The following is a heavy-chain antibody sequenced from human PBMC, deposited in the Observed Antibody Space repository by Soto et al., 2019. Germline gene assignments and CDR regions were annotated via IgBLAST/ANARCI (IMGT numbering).Heavy chain of an antibody. CDR3: ARGWKGYSSGWYYFDY. Sequence: EVQLVETGGGLIQPGGSLRLSCAASGFTVSSNYMSWVRQAPGKGLEWVSVIYSGGSTYYADSVKDRFTISRDNSKNTLYLQMNSLRAEDTAVYYCARGWKGYSSGWYYFDYWGQGTLVTVSS. D-gene: IGHD6-19*01. J-gene: IGHJ4*02. V-gene: IGHV3-53*02. CDR2: IYSGGST. CDR1: GFTVSSNY.